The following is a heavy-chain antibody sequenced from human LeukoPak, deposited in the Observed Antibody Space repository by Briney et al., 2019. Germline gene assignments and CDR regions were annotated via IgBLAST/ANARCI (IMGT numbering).Heavy chain of an antibody. CDR1: GYTLTELS. CDR3: ARAGYYYYDEGIMDY. J-gene: IGHJ4*02. V-gene: IGHV1-24*01. Sequence: ASVKVSCKVSGYTLTELSMHWVRQAPGKGLEWMGGFDPEDGETIYAQKFQGRVTMTEDTSTDTAYMELSSLRSDDTAVYYCARAGYYYYDEGIMDYWGQGTLVTVSS. CDR2: FDPEDGET. D-gene: IGHD3-22*01.